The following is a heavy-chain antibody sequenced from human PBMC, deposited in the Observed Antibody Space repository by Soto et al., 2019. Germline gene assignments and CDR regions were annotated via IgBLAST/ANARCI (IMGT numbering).Heavy chain of an antibody. CDR1: GYTFSSYS. CDR2: ISGYNGKT. CDR3: ARDWGSISPRGWFDP. D-gene: IGHD6-6*01. V-gene: IGHV1-18*04. Sequence: QLVQSGAEVKKPGASVKVSCKASGYTFSSYSITWVRQAPGQGLEWMGWISGYNGKTNYVQKLQGRVTMTTDTSTSTAYMELRSLRSDDTAVYYCARDWGSISPRGWFDPWGQGTLVTVSS. J-gene: IGHJ5*02.